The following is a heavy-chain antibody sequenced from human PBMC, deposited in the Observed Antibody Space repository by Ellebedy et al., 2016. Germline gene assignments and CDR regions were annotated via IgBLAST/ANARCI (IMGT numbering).Heavy chain of an antibody. Sequence: GGSLRLSXAASGFTFSSYAMSWVRQAPGKGLEWVSAISGSGGSTYYADSVKGRFTISRDNSKNTLYLQMNSLRSEDTAVYYCARNMVRGKILGMDVWGQGTTVTVSS. CDR1: GFTFSSYA. CDR2: ISGSGGST. D-gene: IGHD3-10*01. V-gene: IGHV3-23*01. CDR3: ARNMVRGKILGMDV. J-gene: IGHJ6*02.